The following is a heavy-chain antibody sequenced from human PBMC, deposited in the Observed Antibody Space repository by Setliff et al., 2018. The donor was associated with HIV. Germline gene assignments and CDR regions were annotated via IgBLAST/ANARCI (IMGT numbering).Heavy chain of an antibody. CDR3: ARGVNFDY. D-gene: IGHD3-3*01. CDR1: GGSFSGYY. J-gene: IGHJ4*02. Sequence: PSETLSLTCSVSGGSFSGYYWSWIRQPPGKGLEWIGYINIYNSGSTNYNPSLTSRVTISADTSRNQFSLKLTSVTAADTAIYYCARGVNFDYWGQGTQVTVSS. V-gene: IGHV4-59*01. CDR2: INIYNSGST.